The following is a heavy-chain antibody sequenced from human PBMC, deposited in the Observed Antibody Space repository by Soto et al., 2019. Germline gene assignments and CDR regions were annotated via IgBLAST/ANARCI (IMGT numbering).Heavy chain of an antibody. CDR3: ARLLDWMGFEP. J-gene: IGHJ5*02. CDR1: GGSISSYY. Sequence: SETLSLTCTVSGGSISSYYWSWIRQPPGKGLEWIGYIYYSGSTNYNPSLKSRVTISVDTSKNQFSLKLSSVTAADTAVYYCARLLDWMGFEPWGQGTLVTVSS. D-gene: IGHD1-26*01. CDR2: IYYSGST. V-gene: IGHV4-59*01.